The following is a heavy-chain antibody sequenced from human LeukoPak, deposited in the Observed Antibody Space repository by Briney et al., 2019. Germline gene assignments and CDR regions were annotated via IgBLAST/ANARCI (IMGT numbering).Heavy chain of an antibody. CDR2: IYPGDSDT. D-gene: IGHD2-2*01. CDR3: ARHGLPLRYCSSTSCSDNWFDP. Sequence: GESLKISCKGSGYSFTSYWIGWVRQMPGKGLEWMGIIYPGDSDTRYSPSFQGQVTISADKSISTAYLQWSSLKASDTAMYYCARHGLPLRYCSSTSCSDNWFDPWGQGTLVTVSS. V-gene: IGHV5-51*01. J-gene: IGHJ5*02. CDR1: GYSFTSYW.